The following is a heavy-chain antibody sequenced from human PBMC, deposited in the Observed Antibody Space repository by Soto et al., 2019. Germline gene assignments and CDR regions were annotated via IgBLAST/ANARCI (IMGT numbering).Heavy chain of an antibody. Sequence: GGSLRLSCAASGFIFSDYAMTWVRQAPGKGLEWVSGISGSGESIYYADSVEGRFTISRDNSKNTLYLQMNSLRGEDTAVYYCSRDRHGSDWYTYYFYTLAVWGQGTTVTVS. CDR1: GFIFSDYA. CDR2: ISGSGESI. V-gene: IGHV3-23*01. J-gene: IGHJ6*02. D-gene: IGHD6-13*01. CDR3: SRDRHGSDWYTYYFYTLAV.